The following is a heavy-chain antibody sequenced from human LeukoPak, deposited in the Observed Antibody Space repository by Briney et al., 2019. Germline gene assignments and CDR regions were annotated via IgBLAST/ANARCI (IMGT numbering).Heavy chain of an antibody. Sequence: SETLSLTCTVSGGSISSSSYYWGWVRQPPGKGLEWIANIYYSGSTYYSPSLRSRVTISVDTSKNQFSLKLTSVTAADTAVYYCARHASVSGNWPRPLHYWGQGSLVTVSS. D-gene: IGHD3-3*01. CDR2: IYYSGST. CDR3: ARHASVSGNWPRPLHY. J-gene: IGHJ4*02. V-gene: IGHV4-39*01. CDR1: GGSISSSSYY.